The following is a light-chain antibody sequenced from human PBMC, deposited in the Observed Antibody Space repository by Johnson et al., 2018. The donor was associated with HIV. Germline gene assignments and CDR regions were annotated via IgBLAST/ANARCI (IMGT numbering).Light chain of an antibody. CDR3: ATWDSSLSAYV. CDR1: SSNIGNNY. J-gene: IGLJ1*01. Sequence: QSVLTQPPSVSAAPRQKVTISCSGSSSNIGNNYVSWYRHLPGTAPKLLIYDNDKRPSGIPDRFSASKSGSSATLGITGLQTGDEADYYCATWDSSLSAYVFGTGTKVTAL. V-gene: IGLV1-51*01. CDR2: DND.